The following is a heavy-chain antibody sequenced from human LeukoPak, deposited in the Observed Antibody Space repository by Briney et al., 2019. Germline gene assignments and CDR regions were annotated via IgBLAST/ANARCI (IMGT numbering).Heavy chain of an antibody. Sequence: GGSLRLPLAASGFTFSSFSMKWVRQAPGEGVGWGSAISGAGGSTYYADSVKGRFTISRDNSKDTLYLQMNSLRAEDTALYYCAKDRAHSGYDWHFDYWGQGTLVTVSS. V-gene: IGHV3-23*01. D-gene: IGHD5-12*01. J-gene: IGHJ4*02. CDR3: AKDRAHSGYDWHFDY. CDR1: GFTFSSFS. CDR2: ISGAGGST.